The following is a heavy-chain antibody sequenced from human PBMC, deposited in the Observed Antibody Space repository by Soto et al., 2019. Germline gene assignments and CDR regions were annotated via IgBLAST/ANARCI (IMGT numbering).Heavy chain of an antibody. V-gene: IGHV1-69*06. J-gene: IGHJ6*02. Sequence: SVKVSCKASGSTFSSYAISWVRQAPGQGLEWMGGIIPIFGTANYAQKFQGRVTITADKSTSTAYMELSSLRSEDTAVYYCASVDKQWLVLGYYYYGMDVWGQGTTVTVSS. CDR1: GSTFSSYA. D-gene: IGHD6-19*01. CDR3: ASVDKQWLVLGYYYYGMDV. CDR2: IIPIFGTA.